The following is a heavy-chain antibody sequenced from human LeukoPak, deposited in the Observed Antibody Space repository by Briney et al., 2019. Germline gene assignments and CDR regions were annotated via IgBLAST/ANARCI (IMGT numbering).Heavy chain of an antibody. V-gene: IGHV3-21*01. D-gene: IGHD3-22*01. CDR3: ARESSGYYYSFDY. CDR1: GFTFSSYS. Sequence: GGSLRLSCAASGFTFSSYSMNWVRQAPGKGLEWVSCIDSSSSHIYYADSVKGRFTISRDNAKNSLYLQMNSLRAEDTAVYYCARESSGYYYSFDYWGQGTLVTVSS. J-gene: IGHJ4*02. CDR2: IDSSSSHI.